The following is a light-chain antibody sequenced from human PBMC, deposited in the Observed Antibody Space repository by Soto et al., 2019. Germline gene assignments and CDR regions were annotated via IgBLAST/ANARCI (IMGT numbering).Light chain of an antibody. V-gene: IGLV2-14*01. CDR3: TSYTITSPYV. CDR1: SSDIGRYNF. CDR2: EAT. J-gene: IGLJ1*01. Sequence: QSALAQPASMSGSPGQSITISCTGTSSDIGRYNFVSWYQHHPGKAPKLIIYEATKRPSGVSYRFSGSKSGNTASLTISGLQAEDEADYYCTSYTITSPYVFGTRTKVTGL.